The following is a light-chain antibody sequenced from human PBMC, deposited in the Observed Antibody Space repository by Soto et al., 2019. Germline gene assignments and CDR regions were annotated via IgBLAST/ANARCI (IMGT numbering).Light chain of an antibody. Sequence: QSVLTQPPSVSAAPGQRVTISCSGTSSNIENNYVSWYQQLPGTAPKLLIYANNQRPSGIPDRFSGSKSGTSATLGIAGLQTGDEADYYCGTWDSSLSAGLFGGGTKLTVL. V-gene: IGLV1-51*01. J-gene: IGLJ3*02. CDR2: ANN. CDR3: GTWDSSLSAGL. CDR1: SSNIENNY.